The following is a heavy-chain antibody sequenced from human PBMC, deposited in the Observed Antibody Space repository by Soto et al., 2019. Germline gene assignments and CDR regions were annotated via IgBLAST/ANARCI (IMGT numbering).Heavy chain of an antibody. CDR2: INYSGST. D-gene: IGHD5-18*01. V-gene: IGHV4-34*01. CDR3: AGSVDTAMVTDY. J-gene: IGHJ4*02. Sequence: SETLSLTCAAYGGSFSGYYWSWIRQPPGKGLEWIGYINYSGSTNYNPSLKSRVTISVDTSKNQFSLKLSSVTAADTAVYYCAGSVDTAMVTDYWGQGTLVTVS. CDR1: GGSFSGYY.